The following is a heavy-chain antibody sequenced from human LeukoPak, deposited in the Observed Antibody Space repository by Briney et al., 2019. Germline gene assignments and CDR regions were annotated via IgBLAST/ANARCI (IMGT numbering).Heavy chain of an antibody. D-gene: IGHD3-16*02. Sequence: PSETLSLTCTVSGGSISSYYWSWIRQPPGKGLEWIGYIYYSGSTNYNPSLKSRVTISVDTSKNQFSLKLSSVTAADTAVYYCARDDYDYVWGSSRAFDIWGQGTMVTVSS. CDR2: IYYSGST. J-gene: IGHJ3*02. CDR3: ARDDYDYVWGSSRAFDI. V-gene: IGHV4-59*01. CDR1: GGSISSYY.